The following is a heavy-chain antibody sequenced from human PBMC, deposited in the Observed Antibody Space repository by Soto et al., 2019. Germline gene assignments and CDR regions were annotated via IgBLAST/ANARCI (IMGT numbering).Heavy chain of an antibody. CDR2: IYYSGST. CDR3: ARAYYYGMDV. Sequence: PSETLSLTCAVYGGSFSGYYWSWIRQPPGKGLEWIGSIYYSGSTYYNPSLKSRVTISVDTSKNQFSLKLSSVTAADTAVYYCARAYYYGMDVWGQGTTVTVSS. CDR1: GGSFSGYY. V-gene: IGHV4-34*01. J-gene: IGHJ6*02.